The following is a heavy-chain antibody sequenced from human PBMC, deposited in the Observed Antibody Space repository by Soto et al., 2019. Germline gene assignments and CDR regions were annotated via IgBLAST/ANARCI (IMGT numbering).Heavy chain of an antibody. CDR1: GGTFSSYA. CDR2: IIPIFGTA. D-gene: IGHD3-10*01. Sequence: SVKVSCKASGGTFSSYAISWGRQAPGQGLEWMGGIIPIFGTANYAQKFQGRVTITADESTSTAYMELSSLRSEDTAVYYCARAGVITMVRGVTYNWFDPWGQGTLVTVSS. CDR3: ARAGVITMVRGVTYNWFDP. V-gene: IGHV1-69*13. J-gene: IGHJ5*02.